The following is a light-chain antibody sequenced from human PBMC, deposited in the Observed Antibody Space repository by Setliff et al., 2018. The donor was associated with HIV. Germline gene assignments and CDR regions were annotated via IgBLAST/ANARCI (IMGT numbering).Light chain of an antibody. CDR1: TNDVGGYDL. CDR3: CSYASGSTFV. V-gene: IGLV2-23*02. Sequence: QSVLTQPASVSGSPGQSITISCTGTTNDVGGYDLVSWYQQHPGKAPKLMIYEVTRRPSGVSNRFSGSKSGNTASLTISGLQAEDEAEYYCCSYASGSTFVFGTGTKVTVL. CDR2: EVT. J-gene: IGLJ1*01.